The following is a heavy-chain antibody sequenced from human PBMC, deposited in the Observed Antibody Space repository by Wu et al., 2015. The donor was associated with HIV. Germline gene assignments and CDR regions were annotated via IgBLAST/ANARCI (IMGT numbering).Heavy chain of an antibody. Sequence: QVQLVQSGAEVKKPGSSVKVSCKASGGTFSSYAISWVRQAPGQRLEWMGRIIPIFGTANYAQKFQGRVTITADESTSTAYMELSSLRSEDTAVYYCARASDYGDYVEYFQHWGQGTLVTVSS. CDR1: GGTFSSYA. V-gene: IGHV1-69*13. J-gene: IGHJ1*01. CDR3: ARASDYGDYVEYFQH. D-gene: IGHD4-17*01. CDR2: IIPIFGTA.